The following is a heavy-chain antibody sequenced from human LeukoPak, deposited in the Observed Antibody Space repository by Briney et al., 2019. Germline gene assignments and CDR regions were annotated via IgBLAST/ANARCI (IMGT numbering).Heavy chain of an antibody. J-gene: IGHJ1*01. V-gene: IGHV4-59*12. Sequence: SETLSLTCTVSGGSISSYYWSWIRQPPGEGLEWIGYIYYSGSTNYNPSLKSRVTISVDTSKNQFSLKLSSVTAADTAVYYCASRGRFLEWLLKGEYFQHWGQGTLVTVSS. D-gene: IGHD3-3*01. CDR2: IYYSGST. CDR1: GGSISSYY. CDR3: ASRGRFLEWLLKGEYFQH.